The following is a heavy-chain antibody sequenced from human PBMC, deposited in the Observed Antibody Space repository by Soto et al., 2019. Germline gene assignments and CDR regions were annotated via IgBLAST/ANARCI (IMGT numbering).Heavy chain of an antibody. Sequence: ASVKVSCKASGYTFTSYDINWVRQATGQGLEWMGGMNPNSGTTGYAQKFQGRVTMTRNTSISTAYMELSSLRSEDTAVYYCARGPTRRYCSGGSCYSRVAFDIWGQGTMVTVSS. D-gene: IGHD2-15*01. J-gene: IGHJ3*02. V-gene: IGHV1-8*01. CDR2: MNPNSGTT. CDR1: GYTFTSYD. CDR3: ARGPTRRYCSGGSCYSRVAFDI.